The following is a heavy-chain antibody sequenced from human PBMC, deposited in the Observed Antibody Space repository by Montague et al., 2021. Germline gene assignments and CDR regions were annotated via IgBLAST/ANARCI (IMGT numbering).Heavy chain of an antibody. CDR3: VRDRPTAWFDS. J-gene: IGHJ5*01. CDR2: ITSDGSDT. V-gene: IGHV3-74*01. CDR1: GFSFSSLW. D-gene: IGHD5-18*01. Sequence: SRSLSWAASGFSFSSLWMHWVCQAPGKGLVWVSQITSDGSDTNYADSVKGRFAISRDNAKSTLYLQMNSLRDEDTAVYYCVRDRPTAWFDSWGQGTLVTVSS.